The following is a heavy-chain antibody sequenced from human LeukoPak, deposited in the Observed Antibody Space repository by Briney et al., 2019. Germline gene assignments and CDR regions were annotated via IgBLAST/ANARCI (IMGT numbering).Heavy chain of an antibody. D-gene: IGHD4-17*01. Sequence: SETLSLTCTVSGGSISSYYWSWIRQPPGKGLEWIGYIYYSGSTNYNPSLKSRVTISVDTSKNQLSLKLSSVTAADTAVYYCAREDYGDHKLQNWFDPWGQGTLVTVSS. V-gene: IGHV4-59*01. J-gene: IGHJ5*02. CDR2: IYYSGST. CDR3: AREDYGDHKLQNWFDP. CDR1: GGSISSYY.